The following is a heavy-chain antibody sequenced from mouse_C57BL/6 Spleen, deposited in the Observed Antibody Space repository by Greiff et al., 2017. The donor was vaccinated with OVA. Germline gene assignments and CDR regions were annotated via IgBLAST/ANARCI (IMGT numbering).Heavy chain of an antibody. V-gene: IGHV1-42*01. Sequence: VQLQQSGPELVKPGASVKISCKASGYSFTGYYMNWVKQSPEKSLEWIGEINPSTGGTTYNQKFKAKATLTVDKSSSTAYMQLKSLTSEDSAVYYCARWRVTGIWYFDVWGTGTTVTVSS. CDR2: INPSTGGT. J-gene: IGHJ1*03. CDR3: ARWRVTGIWYFDV. CDR1: GYSFTGYY. D-gene: IGHD4-1*01.